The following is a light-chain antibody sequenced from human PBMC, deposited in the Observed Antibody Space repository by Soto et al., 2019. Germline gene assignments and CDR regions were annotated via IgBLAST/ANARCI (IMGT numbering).Light chain of an antibody. Sequence: MNHSPSTLSAYVGDRVTITCRASQSISSNLAWFQQKPGQAPRLLIYEASTMATGVPARFSGSGSGTEFTLTISSLQPEDFAAYYCQQYNNWPVTFGEGTKVDIK. CDR2: EAS. J-gene: IGKJ4*01. CDR1: QSISSN. CDR3: QQYNNWPVT. V-gene: IGKV3-15*01.